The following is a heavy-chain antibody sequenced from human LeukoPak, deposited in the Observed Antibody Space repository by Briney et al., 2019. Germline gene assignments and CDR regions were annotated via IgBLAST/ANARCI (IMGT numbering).Heavy chain of an antibody. CDR1: GFTSSSYE. D-gene: IGHD1-26*01. V-gene: IGHV4-4*07. J-gene: IGHJ4*02. CDR2: IYTSGST. CDR3: ARDRMASDGSYLLFDY. Sequence: LRLSCAASGFTSSSYEMNWVRQAPRKGLEWIWRIYTSGSTNYNPSLKSRVTMSVDTSKNQFSLKLSSVTAADTAVYYCARDRMASDGSYLLFDYWGQGTLVTVSS.